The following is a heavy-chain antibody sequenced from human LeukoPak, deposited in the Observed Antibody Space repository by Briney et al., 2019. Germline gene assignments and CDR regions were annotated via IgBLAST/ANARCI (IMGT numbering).Heavy chain of an antibody. CDR3: VRHAADSSGFYNYYGMDV. Sequence: PSETLSLTCSVSGGSISTYYWSWIRQPPGKGLEWIGYIHYSGNTNYNPSLKSRVTISVDTSKNQFSLKVSSVTAADTAVYYCVRHAADSSGFYNYYGMDVWGEGTTVTVSS. CDR2: IHYSGNT. CDR1: GGSISTYY. D-gene: IGHD3-22*01. V-gene: IGHV4-59*08. J-gene: IGHJ6*04.